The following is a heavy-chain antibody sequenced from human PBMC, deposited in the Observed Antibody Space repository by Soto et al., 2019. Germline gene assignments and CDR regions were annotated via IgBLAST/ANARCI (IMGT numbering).Heavy chain of an antibody. V-gene: IGHV4-59*01. CDR2: IYYSGST. Sequence: SETVALTSAVSDGSISSYHWSWIRQPPGKGLEWIGYIYYSGSTNYNPSLKSRVTISVDTSKNQFSLKLSSVTAADTAVYYCARVLWEFGVAATEYYYYMDVWGKGTTVTVSS. J-gene: IGHJ6*03. CDR3: ARVLWEFGVAATEYYYYMDV. D-gene: IGHD2-15*01. CDR1: DGSISSYH.